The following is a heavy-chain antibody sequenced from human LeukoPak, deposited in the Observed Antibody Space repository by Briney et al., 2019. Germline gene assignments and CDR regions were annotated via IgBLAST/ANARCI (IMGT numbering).Heavy chain of an antibody. D-gene: IGHD2-2*01. CDR3: ARHSTMSRDCSSTSCRYYYYYYGMDV. J-gene: IGHJ6*02. Sequence: STKFSCYASGGGFSSCTFSRVRHPPARGGVWMGRVIPFLGRTNYNQTLKRRVTITVDKSTNTAYMELSSLSSEDTAVYYCARHSTMSRDCSSTSCRYYYYYYGMDVWGQGTTVTASS. CDR1: GGGFSSCT. V-gene: IGHV1-69*02. CDR2: VIPFLGRT.